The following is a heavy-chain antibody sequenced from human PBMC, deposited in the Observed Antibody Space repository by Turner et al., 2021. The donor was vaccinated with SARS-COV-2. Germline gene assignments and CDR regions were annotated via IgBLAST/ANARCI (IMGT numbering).Heavy chain of an antibody. V-gene: IGHV3-30*03. CDR1: GFTFNTYG. Sequence: QVQLVESGGGVVQPGTSLRLSCAASGFTFNTYGMHWVRQAPDKGLEWVAFISAGGRTTYHADTVTGRFSISRDDYSNTLFLQMSSLTTEDTGVYYCAREIVASTYAFDFWGQGTLVIISS. J-gene: IGHJ3*01. CDR2: ISAGGRTT. CDR3: AREIVASTYAFDF. D-gene: IGHD3-16*02.